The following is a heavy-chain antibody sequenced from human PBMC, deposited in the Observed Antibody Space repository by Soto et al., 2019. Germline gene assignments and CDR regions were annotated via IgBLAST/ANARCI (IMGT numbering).Heavy chain of an antibody. CDR3: ARDRGYCSGGSCYGDGIDV. D-gene: IGHD2-15*01. CDR2: TYYRTKWYN. CDR1: GDSVSSNSAA. V-gene: IGHV6-1*01. Sequence: PSQTLSLTCAISGDSVSSNSAAWNWIRQSPSRGLEWLGRTYYRTKWYNDYAVSVKSRITINPDTSKDQFSLQLNSVTPEDTAVYYCARDRGYCSGGSCYGDGIDVWGQGTTVTVSS. J-gene: IGHJ6*01.